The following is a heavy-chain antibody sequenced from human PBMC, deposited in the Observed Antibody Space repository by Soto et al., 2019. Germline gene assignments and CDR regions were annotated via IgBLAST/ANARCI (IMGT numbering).Heavy chain of an antibody. CDR2: ISWNSGDV. Sequence: EVQLVESGGGLVQPGRSLRLSCAASGFMFDDFAMHWVRQAPGKGLEWVSGISWNSGDVAYADSVKGRFTISRDNAKHPWYLLLNSRRLGDTALYYFQKAPTGVTHWFDPWGQGTLFTV. CDR1: GFMFDDFA. D-gene: IGHD5-18*01. V-gene: IGHV3-9*01. J-gene: IGHJ5*02. CDR3: QKAPTGVTHWFDP.